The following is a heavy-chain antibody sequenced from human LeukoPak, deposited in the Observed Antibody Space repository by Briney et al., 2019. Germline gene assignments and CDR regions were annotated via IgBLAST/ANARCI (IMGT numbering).Heavy chain of an antibody. CDR1: GFTVSSND. Sequence: GGSLRLSCAASGFTVSSNDMSWVRQAPGKGLEWVSVIYCGGSTYYAVSVKGRFTISRDNSKNTLYLQMNSLRAEDTAVYYCARLPYYYDSSGYRDAYDAFDIWGQGTMVTVSS. CDR3: ARLPYYYDSSGYRDAYDAFDI. CDR2: IYCGGST. J-gene: IGHJ3*02. V-gene: IGHV3-53*01. D-gene: IGHD3-22*01.